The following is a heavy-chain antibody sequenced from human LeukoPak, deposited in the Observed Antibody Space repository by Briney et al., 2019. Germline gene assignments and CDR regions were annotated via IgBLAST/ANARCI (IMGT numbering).Heavy chain of an antibody. J-gene: IGHJ3*02. CDR1: GFXFSSYS. Sequence: PGGSLRLSCAASGFXFSSYSMNWVRQAPGKGLEWVAYIATRSSTIYYEDSVKGRFTISRDNARNSLYLQMDGLRDEDTAVYCCARDHAYAFDIWGQGTMVTVSS. CDR3: ARDHAYAFDI. V-gene: IGHV3-48*02. CDR2: IATRSSTI.